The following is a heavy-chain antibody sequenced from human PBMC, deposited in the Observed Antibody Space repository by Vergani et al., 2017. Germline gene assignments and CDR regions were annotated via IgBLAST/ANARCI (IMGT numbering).Heavy chain of an antibody. CDR2: ISAYNDNT. CDR1: GYTFTNYG. CDR3: ARDPGYCSSTSCYGGWFDP. D-gene: IGHD2-2*01. Sequence: QVQLVQSGAEVKKPGASVKVSCKASGYTFTNYGISWVRQAPGQGLEWMGWISAYNDNTNFAQKLQGRVTMTTDTSTSTAYMELRSLRSDDTAVYYCARDPGYCSSTSCYGGWFDPWGQGTLVTVSS. J-gene: IGHJ5*02. V-gene: IGHV1-18*01.